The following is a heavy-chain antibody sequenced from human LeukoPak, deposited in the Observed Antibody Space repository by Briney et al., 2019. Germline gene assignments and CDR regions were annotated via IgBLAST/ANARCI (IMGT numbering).Heavy chain of an antibody. CDR1: GYTFTAYY. Sequence: GASVKVSCKASGYTFTAYYMHWVRQAPGQGLEWMGWINPNSGGTDYAQKFQGTDTMTRDTSISTVYMELSRLRSDDTAVYYCARDGGWYQLIDWFDPWGQGTLPTVSS. V-gene: IGHV1-2*02. CDR3: ARDGGWYQLIDWFDP. J-gene: IGHJ5*02. CDR2: INPNSGGT. D-gene: IGHD2-2*01.